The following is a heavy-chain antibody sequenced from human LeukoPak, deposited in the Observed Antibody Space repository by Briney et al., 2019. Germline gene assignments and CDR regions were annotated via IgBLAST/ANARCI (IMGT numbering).Heavy chain of an antibody. Sequence: SETLSLTCAVSGGSISSSNWWSWVRQPPGKGLEWIGEIYHSGSTNYNPSLKSRVTISVDTSKNQFSLKLSSVTAADTAVYYCARADPYYDFWSGYSGGYFDYWGQGTLVTVSS. J-gene: IGHJ4*02. CDR1: GGSISSSNW. D-gene: IGHD3-3*01. CDR2: IYHSGST. V-gene: IGHV4-4*02. CDR3: ARADPYYDFWSGYSGGYFDY.